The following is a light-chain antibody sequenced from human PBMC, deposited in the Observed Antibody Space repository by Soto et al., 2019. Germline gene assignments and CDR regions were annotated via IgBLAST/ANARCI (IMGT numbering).Light chain of an antibody. J-gene: IGLJ1*01. CDR1: SSDVGGYDF. CDR2: EVT. CDR3: SSYIITSSPV. V-gene: IGLV2-14*01. Sequence: QSVLTQPASVSGSPGQSITISCTGTSSDVGGYDFVSWYRQYPGQAPKILIYEVTHRPSGVPDRFSGSKSGNTASLTISGLQADDEADYYCSSYIITSSPVFGPGTKLTVL.